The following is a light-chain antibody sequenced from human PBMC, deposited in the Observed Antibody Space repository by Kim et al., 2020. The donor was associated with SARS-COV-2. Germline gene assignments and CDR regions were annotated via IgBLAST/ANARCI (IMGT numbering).Light chain of an antibody. CDR1: QSIKTF. CDR3: QQRSDWPPDT. CDR2: DAS. J-gene: IGKJ4*01. Sequence: EIVLTQSPATLSLSPGERATLSCRASQSIKTFLAWYQKPGQAPRLLISDASNRATGVPARFTGSGSGTDFTLTISSLEPEDFAVYYCQQRSDWPPDTFGGGTKLEI. V-gene: IGKV3-11*01.